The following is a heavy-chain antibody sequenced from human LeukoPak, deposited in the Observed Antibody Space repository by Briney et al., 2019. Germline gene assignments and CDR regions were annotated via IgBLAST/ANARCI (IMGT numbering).Heavy chain of an antibody. V-gene: IGHV3-48*02. J-gene: IGHJ4*02. CDR1: GFTLGYYS. CDR3: ARGLYASGSYYFDQ. Sequence: GGSLRLSCAASGFTLGYYSMNWVRQAPGKGLAWLSYISSSGTIYYADSVKGRFTISRDNAKNSLYLQMNSLRDEDTAVYYCARGLYASGSYYFDQWGQGTLVTVSS. CDR2: ISSSGTI. D-gene: IGHD3-10*01.